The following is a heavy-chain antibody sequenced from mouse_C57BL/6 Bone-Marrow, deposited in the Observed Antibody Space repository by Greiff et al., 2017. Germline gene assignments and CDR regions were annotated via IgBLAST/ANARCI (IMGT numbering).Heavy chain of an antibody. CDR3: AREGRYDYAMDY. Sequence: QVQLKQSGPELVKPGASVKISCKASGYAFSSSWMNWVKQRPGKGLEWIGRIYPGDGYTNYNGKFKGKATLTADKSSSTAYMQLSSLTSEDSAVYFCAREGRYDYAMDYWGQGTSVTVSS. CDR2: IYPGDGYT. CDR1: GYAFSSSW. D-gene: IGHD1-1*01. J-gene: IGHJ4*01. V-gene: IGHV1-82*01.